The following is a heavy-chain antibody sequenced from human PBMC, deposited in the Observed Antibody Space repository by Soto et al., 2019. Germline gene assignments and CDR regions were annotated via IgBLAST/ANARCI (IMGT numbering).Heavy chain of an antibody. CDR1: GGSISSGGYY. CDR2: IYYSGST. Sequence: QVQLQESGPGLVKPSQTLSLTCTVSGGSISSGGYYWSWIRQHPGKGLEWIGNIYYSGSTYYNPSLKSRVTISVDTSKNQFSLKLSSVTAADTAVYYCARENDSSGPFDYWGQGTLVTVSS. CDR3: ARENDSSGPFDY. J-gene: IGHJ4*02. D-gene: IGHD3-22*01. V-gene: IGHV4-31*03.